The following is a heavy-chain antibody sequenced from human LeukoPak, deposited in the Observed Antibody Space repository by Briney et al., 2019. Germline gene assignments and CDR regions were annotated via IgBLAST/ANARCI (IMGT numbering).Heavy chain of an antibody. D-gene: IGHD3-3*01. CDR1: GFTFNDYV. Sequence: GGSLRLSCAASGFTFNDYVMHWVRQAPGKGLEWVADIKQDGSEKYYVDSVKGRFTISRDNAKNSLYLQMNSLRAEDTAVYYCARGTPFYDFWSGSTKIHYFDYWGQGTLVTVSS. V-gene: IGHV3-7*01. CDR3: ARGTPFYDFWSGSTKIHYFDY. CDR2: IKQDGSEK. J-gene: IGHJ4*02.